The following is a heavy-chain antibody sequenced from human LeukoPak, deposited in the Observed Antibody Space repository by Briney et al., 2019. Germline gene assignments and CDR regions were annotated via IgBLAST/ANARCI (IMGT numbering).Heavy chain of an antibody. D-gene: IGHD3-3*01. CDR1: GDPISRSTSY. CDR2: IYYSGST. J-gene: IGHJ3*02. Sequence: PETLSLTCTVSGDPISRSTSYWGWIRQPPGKGLEWIGNIYYSGSTSYNPSLKSRVTLSVDTSKNQFSLRLTSVTAADTAVYYCARRPSGFDMWGQGTMVTVSS. CDR3: ARRPSGFDM. V-gene: IGHV4-39*01.